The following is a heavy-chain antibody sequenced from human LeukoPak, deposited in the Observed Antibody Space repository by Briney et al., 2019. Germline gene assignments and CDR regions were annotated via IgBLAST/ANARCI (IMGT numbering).Heavy chain of an antibody. D-gene: IGHD6-13*01. V-gene: IGHV4-59*01. J-gene: IGHJ4*02. Sequence: SGTLSLTCSVSGGSIRNYYWSWIRQPPGKGLEWIGLIFYSGSTNYNPSLKNRVTISVDTSKNQFSLKLSSVTAADTAVYYCARTRYSSSWYYFDYWGQGTLVTDSS. CDR2: IFYSGST. CDR1: GGSIRNYY. CDR3: ARTRYSSSWYYFDY.